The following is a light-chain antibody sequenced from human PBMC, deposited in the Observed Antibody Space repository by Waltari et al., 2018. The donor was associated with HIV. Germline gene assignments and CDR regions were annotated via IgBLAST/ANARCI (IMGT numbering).Light chain of an antibody. CDR3: QSYDSTLSAWV. J-gene: IGLJ3*02. Sequence: SVLRQPPSVSGAPGQRVTIYCTGSRSNIGAGYEVHRYQQLPGAAPKLLIFGYSTRPSGVPDRFSGSKSGTSASLAISGLQAEDEADYYCQSYDSTLSAWVFGGGTKLTVL. CDR1: RSNIGAGYE. CDR2: GYS. V-gene: IGLV1-40*01.